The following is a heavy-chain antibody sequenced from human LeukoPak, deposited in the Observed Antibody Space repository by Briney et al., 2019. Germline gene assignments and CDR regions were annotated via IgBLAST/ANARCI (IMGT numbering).Heavy chain of an antibody. D-gene: IGHD6-13*01. CDR1: GFTFSDYY. Sequence: PGGSLRLSCAASGFTFSDYYMSWIRQAPGKGLEWVSYISSSGSTIYYADSVKGRFTISRDNAKNSLYLQMNSLRDEDTAVYYCARDVGSSWYRSTDYWGQGTLVAVSS. J-gene: IGHJ4*02. V-gene: IGHV3-11*04. CDR3: ARDVGSSWYRSTDY. CDR2: ISSSGSTI.